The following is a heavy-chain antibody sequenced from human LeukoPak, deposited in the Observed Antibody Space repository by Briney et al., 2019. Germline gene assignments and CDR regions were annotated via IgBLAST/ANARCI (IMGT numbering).Heavy chain of an antibody. J-gene: IGHJ6*03. CDR2: IYTSGST. CDR3: ARDEEFYYYMDV. CDR1: GVSISSGSYD. V-gene: IGHV4-61*02. Sequence: KPSQTLSLTCTVSGVSISSGSYDWSWIRQPAGKGLEWIVRIYTSGSTNYNPSLKSRVTISVDTAKNQFSLKLSSVTAADTAVYYCARDEEFYYYMDVWGKGTTVTVSS.